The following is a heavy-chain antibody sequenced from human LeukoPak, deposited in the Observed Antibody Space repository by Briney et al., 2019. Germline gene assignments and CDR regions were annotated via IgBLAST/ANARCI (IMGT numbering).Heavy chain of an antibody. CDR3: ARRWSPYYYYMDV. Sequence: GGSLRLSCAASGFTFDDYAMHWVRQAPGKGLEWVPLISGDGGSTYYADSVKGRFTISRDNAKNSLYLQMNSLRAEDTALYYCARRWSPYYYYMDVWGKGTTVTVSS. V-gene: IGHV3-43*02. CDR1: GFTFDDYA. CDR2: ISGDGGST. D-gene: IGHD5-24*01. J-gene: IGHJ6*03.